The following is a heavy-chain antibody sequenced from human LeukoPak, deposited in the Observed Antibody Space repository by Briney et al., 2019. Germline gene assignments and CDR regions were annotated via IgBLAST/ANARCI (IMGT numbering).Heavy chain of an antibody. J-gene: IGHJ4*02. Sequence: GGSLRLSCAASGFTFNSYAMSWVRQAPGKGLEWVSAISGSGGSTYYADSVKGRFTISRDNSKNTLYLQMNSLRAEDTAVYYCAKDPVDTVDYYFDYWGQGTLATVSS. V-gene: IGHV3-23*01. CDR2: ISGSGGST. CDR1: GFTFNSYA. D-gene: IGHD5-18*01. CDR3: AKDPVDTVDYYFDY.